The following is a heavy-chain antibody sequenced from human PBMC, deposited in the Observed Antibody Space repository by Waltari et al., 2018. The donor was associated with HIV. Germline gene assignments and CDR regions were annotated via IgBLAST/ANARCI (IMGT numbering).Heavy chain of an antibody. D-gene: IGHD3-10*01. CDR1: VGPFTGYH. J-gene: IGHJ4*02. V-gene: IGHV4-34*02. Sequence: QVQLQQWAACLLKPSQTLSPTCLYVGPFTGYHWHWIRQSPGKGLEWIGEVDQSGSVNSNPSLKSRVTISVDTSKTHFSLKLTSVTAADTAVYYCARGRVTFRVARGLILRSAFYWGPGTAVTVSS. CDR3: ARGRVTFRVARGLILRSAFY. CDR2: VDQSGSV.